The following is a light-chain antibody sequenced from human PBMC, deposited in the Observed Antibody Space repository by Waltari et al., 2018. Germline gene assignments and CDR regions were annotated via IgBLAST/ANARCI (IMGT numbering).Light chain of an antibody. V-gene: IGLV7-43*01. J-gene: IGLJ3*02. CDR2: ATD. CDR3: SLYYGDARWV. CDR1: TGVVTTRYY. Sequence: VLTQEPSVTVSPGGTVTLTCASTTGVVTTRYYPNWFQQKPGQSPTTLIYATDKRHAGTPARFSGSLLWGKAALTLSNVQPEDEADYYCSLYYGDARWVFGGGTKLTVL.